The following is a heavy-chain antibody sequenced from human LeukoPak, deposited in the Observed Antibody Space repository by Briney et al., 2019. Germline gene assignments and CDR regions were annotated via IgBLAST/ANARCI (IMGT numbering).Heavy chain of an antibody. V-gene: IGHV3-13*01. CDR2: VGTAGDT. D-gene: IGHD1-26*01. CDR1: GFTLSNFA. CDR3: ARQMTPHGNFDY. Sequence: GGSLRLSCAASGFTLSNFAMHWVRQATGKGLEWVSAVGTAGDTFYPGSVKGRFTISRENAKNSLYLQMNNLRAEDTAVYYCARQMTPHGNFDYWGQGTLVTVSS. J-gene: IGHJ4*02.